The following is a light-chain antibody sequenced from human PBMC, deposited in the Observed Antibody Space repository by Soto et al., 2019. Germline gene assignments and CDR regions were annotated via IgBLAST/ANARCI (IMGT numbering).Light chain of an antibody. CDR2: GAS. V-gene: IGKV3-20*01. CDR3: QQYGASPT. J-gene: IGKJ4*01. CDR1: QSVSSTY. Sequence: EIVLTQSPGTLSLSPGERATLSCRASQSVSSTYLAWYQQKPGQAPRLLIYGASSRATGIPDTFSGSGSGTDFTLTISRLEPEDFALYYCQQYGASPTFGGGTQVEIK.